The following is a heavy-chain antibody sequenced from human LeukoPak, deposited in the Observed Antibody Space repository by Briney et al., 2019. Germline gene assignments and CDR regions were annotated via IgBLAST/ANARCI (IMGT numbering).Heavy chain of an antibody. V-gene: IGHV3-48*03. J-gene: IGHJ5*02. CDR1: GFTFSSYE. CDR2: ISSSGSTI. CDR3: ARVGCSGGSCSFDP. Sequence: GGSLRLSCAASGFTFSSYEMNWVRQAPGKGLEWVSYISSSGSTIYYADSVKGRFTISRDNAKNSLYLQMNSLRAEGTAVYYCARVGCSGGSCSFDPWGQGTLVTVSS. D-gene: IGHD2-15*01.